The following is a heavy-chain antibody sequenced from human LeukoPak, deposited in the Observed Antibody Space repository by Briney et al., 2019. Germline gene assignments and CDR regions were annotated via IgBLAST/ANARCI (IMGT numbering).Heavy chain of an antibody. J-gene: IGHJ4*02. CDR1: GFTFSNFW. CDR3: ARDSFCGGDCYSGWVIDY. D-gene: IGHD2-21*02. Sequence: GGSLRLSCAASGFTFSNFWMTWVRQAPGKGLEWVSYISSSSSTIYYADSVKGRFTISRDNAKNSLYLQMNSLRAEDTAVYYCARDSFCGGDCYSGWVIDYWGQGTLVTVSS. V-gene: IGHV3-48*01. CDR2: ISSSSSTI.